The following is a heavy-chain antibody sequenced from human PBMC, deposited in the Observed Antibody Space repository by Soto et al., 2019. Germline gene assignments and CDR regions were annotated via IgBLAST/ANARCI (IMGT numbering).Heavy chain of an antibody. Sequence: ASVKVSCKVSGYTLTELSMHWVRQAPGKGLEWMGGFDPEDGETIYAQKFQGRVTMTEDTSTDTAYMELSSLRSEDTAVYYCATDRISTAMVKTSGMDVWGQGTTVTVSS. CDR3: ATDRISTAMVKTSGMDV. J-gene: IGHJ6*02. V-gene: IGHV1-24*01. CDR2: FDPEDGET. D-gene: IGHD5-18*01. CDR1: GYTLTELS.